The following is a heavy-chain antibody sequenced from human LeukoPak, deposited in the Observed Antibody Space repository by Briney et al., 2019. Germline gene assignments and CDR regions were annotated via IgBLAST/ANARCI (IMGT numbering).Heavy chain of an antibody. J-gene: IGHJ5*02. D-gene: IGHD2-15*01. CDR1: GGSFSGYY. Sequence: PSETLSLTCAVYGGSFSGYYWSWIRQPPGKGLEWIGEINHSGSTNYNPSLKSRVTISVDTSKNQFSLKLSSMTAADTAVYYCARISPYCSGGSCYSLVRFDPWGQGTLVTVSS. CDR2: INHSGST. CDR3: ARISPYCSGGSCYSLVRFDP. V-gene: IGHV4-34*01.